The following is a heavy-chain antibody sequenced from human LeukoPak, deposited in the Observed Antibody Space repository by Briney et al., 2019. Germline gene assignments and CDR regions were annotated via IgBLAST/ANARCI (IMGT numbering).Heavy chain of an antibody. CDR2: ITSSSYI. CDR3: ARDLVLYVDY. CDR1: SFTLSSYN. V-gene: IGHV3-21*01. D-gene: IGHD3-16*01. J-gene: IGHJ4*01. Sequence: GGSLRRSCAGSSFTLSSYNMIWLRQAPGKGLEWVTSITSSSYIYYAESVKRRFTISRDYARTSLYVQRNSLRAEDTAVYYCARDLVLYVDYWGQGTLVTVSS.